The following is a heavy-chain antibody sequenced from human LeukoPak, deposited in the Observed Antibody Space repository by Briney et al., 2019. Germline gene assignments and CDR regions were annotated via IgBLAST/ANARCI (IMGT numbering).Heavy chain of an antibody. CDR3: ARSHRRRIPFDY. J-gene: IGHJ4*02. CDR1: GGSFSGYY. Sequence: SETLSLTCAVYGGSFSGYYWSWIRQSPGKGLEWIGEINHSGSTNYNPSLKSRVTISVDTPKNQFSLKLSSVTAADTAVYYCARSHRRRIPFDYWGQGTLVTVSS. V-gene: IGHV4-34*01. CDR2: INHSGST.